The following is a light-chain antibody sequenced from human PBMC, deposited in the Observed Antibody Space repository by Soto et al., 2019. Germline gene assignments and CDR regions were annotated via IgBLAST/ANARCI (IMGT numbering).Light chain of an antibody. CDR3: AAWDDSLNGLV. CDR2: SNN. Sequence: QSVLTQPPSASGTPGQRVTISCSGSSTNIGSNTVNWYQPLPGTAPKLLIYSNNQRPSGVPDRFSGSKSGTSASLAISGLQSEDEDDYYCAAWDDSLNGLVFGGGSKVTVL. V-gene: IGLV1-44*01. J-gene: IGLJ2*01. CDR1: STNIGSNT.